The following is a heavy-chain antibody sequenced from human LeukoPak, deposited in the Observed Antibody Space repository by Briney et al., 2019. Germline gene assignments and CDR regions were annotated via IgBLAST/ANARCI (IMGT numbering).Heavy chain of an antibody. CDR2: ISGSGGST. Sequence: PGGSLRLSCAASGFTFSSYAMHWVRQAPGKGLEWVSAISGSGGSTYYADSVKGRFTISRDNSKNTLYLQMNSLRAEDTAVYYCAKDPYSSSWYGHFDYWGQGTLVTVSS. J-gene: IGHJ4*02. CDR3: AKDPYSSSWYGHFDY. D-gene: IGHD6-13*01. CDR1: GFTFSSYA. V-gene: IGHV3-23*01.